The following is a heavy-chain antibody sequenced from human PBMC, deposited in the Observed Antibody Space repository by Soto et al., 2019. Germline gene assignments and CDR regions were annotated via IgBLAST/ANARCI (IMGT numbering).Heavy chain of an antibody. CDR1: GFTFSSYA. Sequence: PGGSLRLSCAASGFTFSSYAMSWVRQAPGKGLEWVSAISGSGGSTYYADSVKGRFTISRDNSKNTLYLQMNSLRAEDTAVYYCAKVPQTAVAGTTVEGGHYYYGMDVWGQGTTVTVSS. CDR3: AKVPQTAVAGTTVEGGHYYYGMDV. D-gene: IGHD6-19*01. V-gene: IGHV3-23*01. J-gene: IGHJ6*02. CDR2: ISGSGGST.